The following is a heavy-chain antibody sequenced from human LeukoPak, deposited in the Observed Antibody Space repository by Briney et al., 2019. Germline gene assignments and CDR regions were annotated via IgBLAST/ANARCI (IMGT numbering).Heavy chain of an antibody. Sequence: PGGSLRLSCAASGFTFSDYYMSWIRQAPGKGLEWVSYISSSGTTIYYADSVKGRFTISRDNAKNSLYLQMNSLRAEDTAVYYCAKDDCSSTSCYGGVDAFDIWGQGTMVTVSS. CDR3: AKDDCSSTSCYGGVDAFDI. CDR1: GFTFSDYY. CDR2: ISSSGTTI. J-gene: IGHJ3*02. V-gene: IGHV3-11*04. D-gene: IGHD2-2*01.